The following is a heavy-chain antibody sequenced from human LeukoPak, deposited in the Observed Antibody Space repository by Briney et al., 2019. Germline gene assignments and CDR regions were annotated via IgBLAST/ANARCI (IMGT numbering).Heavy chain of an antibody. CDR1: GFTFSDYY. V-gene: IGHV3-11*04. CDR3: ASELNYDSSGYYDY. CDR2: ISSSGGSPI. J-gene: IGHJ4*02. Sequence: GGSLRLSCAASGFTFSDYYMSWIRQAPGKGLEWVSYISSSGGSPIYYADSVKGRFTISRDNAKNSLYLQMNSLRAEDTAVYYCASELNYDSSGYYDYWGQGTLVTVSS. D-gene: IGHD3-22*01.